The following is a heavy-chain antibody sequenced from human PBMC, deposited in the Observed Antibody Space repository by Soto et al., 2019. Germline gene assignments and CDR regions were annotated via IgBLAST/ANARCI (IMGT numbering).Heavy chain of an antibody. D-gene: IGHD2-15*01. CDR2: IYYSGST. J-gene: IGHJ6*03. Sequence: SETLSLTCTVPGASISSGGSYWSWIRQHPGKGLEWIGYIYYSGSTYYNPSLKSRVTISVDTSKNQFSLKLSSVTAADTAVYYCARAHSGGSCYSPLSCHYYYLDVWGKGTTVTVSS. CDR1: GASISSGGSY. CDR3: ARAHSGGSCYSPLSCHYYYLDV. V-gene: IGHV4-31*03.